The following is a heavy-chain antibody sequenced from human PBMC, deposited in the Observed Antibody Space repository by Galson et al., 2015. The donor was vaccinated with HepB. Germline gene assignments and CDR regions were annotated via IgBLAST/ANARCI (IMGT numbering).Heavy chain of an antibody. J-gene: IGHJ6*02. CDR2: IIPIFGTA. Sequence: SVKVSCKASGGTFSSYAISWVRQAPGQGLEWMGGIIPIFGTANYAQKFQGRVTITADESTSTAYMELSSLRSEDTAVYYCARAERIVPCPNGMDVWGQGTTVTVSS. V-gene: IGHV1-69*13. CDR3: ARAERIVPCPNGMDV. D-gene: IGHD2-8*01. CDR1: GGTFSSYA.